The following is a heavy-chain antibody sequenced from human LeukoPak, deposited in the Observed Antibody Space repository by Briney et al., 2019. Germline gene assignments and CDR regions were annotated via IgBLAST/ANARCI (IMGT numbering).Heavy chain of an antibody. CDR2: IGGRDDRT. CDR3: AKDPNPLYDLRSGYK. Sequence: PGGSLRLSCTTSGFTFTGHTMTWFRQAPGKGLEWVSIIGGRDDRTYYADYVEGRFAISRDTSKNILYLQMNSLRAEDTAVYYCAKDPNPLYDLRSGYKWGQGTLVTVSS. D-gene: IGHD3-3*01. J-gene: IGHJ4*02. V-gene: IGHV3-23*01. CDR1: GFTFTGHT.